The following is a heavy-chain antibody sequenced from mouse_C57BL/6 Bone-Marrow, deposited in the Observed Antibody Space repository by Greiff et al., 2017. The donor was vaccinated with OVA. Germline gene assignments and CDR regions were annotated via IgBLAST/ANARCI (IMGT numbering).Heavy chain of an antibody. D-gene: IGHD1-1*01. CDR3: TRGVITKDY. J-gene: IGHJ2*01. Sequence: VQLQQSGAELVRPGASVKLSCTASGFNIKDDYMHWVKQRPEQGLEWIGWIDPENGDTEYASQFQGKATITADTSSNTAYLQLSSLTSEDTAVYYCTRGVITKDYWGQGTTLTVSS. CDR1: GFNIKDDY. V-gene: IGHV14-4*01. CDR2: IDPENGDT.